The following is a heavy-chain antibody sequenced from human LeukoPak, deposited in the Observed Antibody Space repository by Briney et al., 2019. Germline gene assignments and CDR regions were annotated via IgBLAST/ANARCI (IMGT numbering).Heavy chain of an antibody. Sequence: GASVKVSCKASGYTFTDYFMSWVRQAPGQGLEWMGWINPKSGGTVYAQKFQGRVTMTRDTSSSTAYMELSRLRSDDTAVYYCARETTDGYNSNWGQGTLVTVSS. D-gene: IGHD5-24*01. CDR3: ARETTDGYNSN. CDR1: GYTFTDYF. J-gene: IGHJ4*02. V-gene: IGHV1-2*02. CDR2: INPKSGGT.